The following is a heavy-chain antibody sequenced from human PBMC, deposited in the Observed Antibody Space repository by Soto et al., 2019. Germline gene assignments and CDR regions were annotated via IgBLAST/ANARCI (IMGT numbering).Heavy chain of an antibody. V-gene: IGHV3-21*01. J-gene: IGHJ4*02. CDR2: ISSTTNYI. CDR3: ARESEDLTSNFDY. CDR1: GLTFTRYN. Sequence: PGGSLKISCCAFGLTFTRYNKEWVRPAPGKGLEWVSSISSTTNYIYYADSMKGRFTVSRDNAKNSVYLEMNSLCAEDTAVYYCARESEDLTSNFDYWGQGTLVTVSS.